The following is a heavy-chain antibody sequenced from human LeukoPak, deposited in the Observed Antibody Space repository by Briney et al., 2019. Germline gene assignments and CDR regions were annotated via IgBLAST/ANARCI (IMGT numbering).Heavy chain of an antibody. J-gene: IGHJ6*03. V-gene: IGHV1-69*01. Sequence: GSSVKVSCMASGGTFSSYAISWVRQAPGQGLEWMGGIIPIFATTNYPQKFQGRVTITADGSTSTAYMELSSLRSEDTAVYYCARGIVVGSLYYMDVWGKGTTVTVSS. CDR2: IIPIFATT. D-gene: IGHD2-21*01. CDR3: ARGIVVGSLYYMDV. CDR1: GGTFSSYA.